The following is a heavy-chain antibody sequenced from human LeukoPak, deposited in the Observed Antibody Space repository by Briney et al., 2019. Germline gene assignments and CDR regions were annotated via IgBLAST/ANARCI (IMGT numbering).Heavy chain of an antibody. CDR1: GYTFTSYG. D-gene: IGHD5-18*01. CDR3: AREVDTGGFRPEGY. V-gene: IGHV1-18*01. Sequence: GASVKVSCKASGYTFTSYGFSWVRQAPGQGLEWMGWISGYDGKTNYAQKFQGRVTMTTDMSTSTGYMELRSLRSDDTAVYYCAREVDTGGFRPEGYWGQGTQVSVSS. J-gene: IGHJ4*02. CDR2: ISGYDGKT.